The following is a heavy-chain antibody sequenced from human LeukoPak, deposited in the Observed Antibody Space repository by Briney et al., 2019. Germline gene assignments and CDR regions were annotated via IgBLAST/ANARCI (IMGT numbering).Heavy chain of an antibody. D-gene: IGHD6-13*01. CDR2: ISSSDSTI. Sequence: PGGSLRLSCAASGFTFSSYEMHWVRQPPGKGLEWVSYISSSDSTIYYADAVRGRFTISRDNAKNSLYLQMNSLSAEDTAVYYCARVRQQLVRLLGRDTTYYYYYYMDVWGKGTTVTVSS. V-gene: IGHV3-48*03. CDR3: ARVRQQLVRLLGRDTTYYYYYYMDV. J-gene: IGHJ6*03. CDR1: GFTFSSYE.